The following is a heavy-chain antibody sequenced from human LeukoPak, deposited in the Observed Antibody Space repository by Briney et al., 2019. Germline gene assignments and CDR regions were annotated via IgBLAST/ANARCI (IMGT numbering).Heavy chain of an antibody. CDR2: ISSSSTYI. V-gene: IGHV3-21*01. CDR3: ARDGVGVATIGYAMDV. Sequence: PGGSLRLSCAASGFILSSYGMNWVRQAPGKGLEWVSSISSSSTYIYYADSVKGRFTIFRDNAKNSLYLQMNSLRAEDTAVYYCARDGVGVATIGYAMDVWGQGTTVSVSS. CDR1: GFILSSYG. D-gene: IGHD5-12*01. J-gene: IGHJ6*02.